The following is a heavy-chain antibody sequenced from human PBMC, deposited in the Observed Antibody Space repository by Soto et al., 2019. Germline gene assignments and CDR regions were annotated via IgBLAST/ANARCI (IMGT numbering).Heavy chain of an antibody. Sequence: QVQLQESVPGLVKPSGTLSLTCAVSGDSISSRNWWTWVRQPPGKGLEWIGEIYHSGSTNYSPTPKTCVPISADLSKAHFSLSLTSLPPADTAVYYCVSGGNVAAAGPMDLDSCGKGTEVTVSS. D-gene: IGHD6-13*01. J-gene: IGHJ4*02. CDR3: VSGGNVAAAGPMDLDS. CDR2: IYHSGST. CDR1: GDSISSRNW. V-gene: IGHV4-4*02.